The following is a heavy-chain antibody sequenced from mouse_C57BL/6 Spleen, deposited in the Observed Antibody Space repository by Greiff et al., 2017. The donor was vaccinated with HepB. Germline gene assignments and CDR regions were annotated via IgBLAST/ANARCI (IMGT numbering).Heavy chain of an antibody. J-gene: IGHJ2*01. CDR3: TRLAYYSNPVYFDY. D-gene: IGHD2-5*01. Sequence: VQLQQSGAELVRPGASVTLSCKASGYTFTDYEMHWVKQTPVHGLEWIGAIDPETGGTAYNQKFKGKAILTADKSSSTAYMELRSLTSEDSAVYYSTRLAYYSNPVYFDYWGQGTTLTVSS. V-gene: IGHV1-15*01. CDR1: GYTFTDYE. CDR2: IDPETGGT.